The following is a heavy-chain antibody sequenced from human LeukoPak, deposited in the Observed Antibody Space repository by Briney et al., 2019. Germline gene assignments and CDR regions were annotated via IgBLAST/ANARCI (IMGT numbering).Heavy chain of an antibody. Sequence: GGSLRLSCAASGFTVSSNYMSWVRQAPGKGLEWVSVIYSGGSTYYADSVKGRFTISRDNSKNTLYLQMNSLRAEDTAVYFCARDSERSGWYGYYFDYWGQGTLVTVSS. V-gene: IGHV3-53*01. CDR3: ARDSERSGWYGYYFDY. J-gene: IGHJ4*02. CDR1: GFTVSSNY. CDR2: IYSGGST. D-gene: IGHD6-19*01.